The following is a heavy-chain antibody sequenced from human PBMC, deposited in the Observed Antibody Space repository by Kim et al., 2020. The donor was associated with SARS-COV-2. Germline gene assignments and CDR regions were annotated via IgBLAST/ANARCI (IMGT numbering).Heavy chain of an antibody. D-gene: IGHD2-15*01. J-gene: IGHJ2*01. CDR1: GGSISSGSYY. Sequence: SETLSLTCTVSGGSISSGSYYWSWIRQPAGKGLEWIGRIYTSGSTNYNPSLKSRVTISVDTSKNQFSLKLSSVTAADTAVYYCARDQGYCSGGSCYQYWYFDLWGRGTLVTVSS. CDR3: ARDQGYCSGGSCYQYWYFDL. V-gene: IGHV4-61*02. CDR2: IYTSGST.